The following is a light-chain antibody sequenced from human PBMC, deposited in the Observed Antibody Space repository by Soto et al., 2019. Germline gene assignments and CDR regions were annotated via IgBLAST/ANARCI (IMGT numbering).Light chain of an antibody. CDR3: QQYGRTSWT. CDR2: GAS. J-gene: IGKJ1*01. CDR1: QSVGTNF. Sequence: EIVFTQSPGTLSLSPGEGATLSCRASQSVGTNFFAWYQQKPGQAPRLLIYGASTRATGIPDRFSGSGSGTDFTLTISRLEPEDFAVYYCQQYGRTSWTFGQGTKV. V-gene: IGKV3-20*01.